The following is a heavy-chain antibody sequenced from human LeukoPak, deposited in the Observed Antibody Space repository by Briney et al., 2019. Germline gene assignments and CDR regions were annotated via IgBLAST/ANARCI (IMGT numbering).Heavy chain of an antibody. CDR3: AKGSPNTALSDY. J-gene: IGHJ4*02. CDR2: ISGSGGTT. Sequence: GGSLRLSCAASGFTFGSYAMSWVRQAPGKGLEWVSGISGSGGTTYYADSAKGRFTISRDNSKNTLYLQMSSLRAEDTAVYYCAKGSPNTALSDYWGQGTLVTVSS. CDR1: GFTFGSYA. V-gene: IGHV3-23*01. D-gene: IGHD3-10*01.